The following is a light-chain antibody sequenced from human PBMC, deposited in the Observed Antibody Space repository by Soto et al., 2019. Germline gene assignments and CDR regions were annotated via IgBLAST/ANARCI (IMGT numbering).Light chain of an antibody. CDR3: AAWDDSLNGL. CDR1: RSNIGNNY. J-gene: IGLJ3*02. CDR2: QNN. Sequence: QSVLTQPPSASGTPGQRVTISCSGSRSNIGNNYVSWYQQFPGMAPKLLIYQNNRRPSGVPDRFSGSKSGTSASLAISGLRSEDEADYYCAAWDDSLNGLFGGGTQLTVL. V-gene: IGLV1-47*01.